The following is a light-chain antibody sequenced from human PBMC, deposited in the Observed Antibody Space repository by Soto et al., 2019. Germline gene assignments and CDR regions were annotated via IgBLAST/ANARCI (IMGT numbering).Light chain of an antibody. Sequence: QSALTQPPSASGSPGQTVAISCTGTSSDVGAYNYVSWYQQHPGKAPKLMIYDVIQRPSGVPARFSGSKSGNTASLTVSGLQPEDEADYYCCSYTTSSTYVFGTGTKVTAL. V-gene: IGLV2-8*01. CDR2: DVI. CDR1: SSDVGAYNY. CDR3: CSYTTSSTYV. J-gene: IGLJ1*01.